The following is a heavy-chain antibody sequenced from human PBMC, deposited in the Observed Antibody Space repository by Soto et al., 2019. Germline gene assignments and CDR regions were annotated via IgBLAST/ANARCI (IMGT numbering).Heavy chain of an antibody. V-gene: IGHV4-31*03. CDR3: ARTDSSGYYFVY. J-gene: IGHJ4*02. CDR1: GDFISSGGYY. D-gene: IGHD3-22*01. CDR2: IYSSGTT. Sequence: QVQLQESGPGLVKPSQTLSLTCTVSGDFISSGGYYWSWIRQLPGKGLEWIGHIYSSGTTYYNPSLKSRITISVDTSKNQFSLNLSSVTAADTAVYYCARTDSSGYYFVYWGQGTLVTVFS.